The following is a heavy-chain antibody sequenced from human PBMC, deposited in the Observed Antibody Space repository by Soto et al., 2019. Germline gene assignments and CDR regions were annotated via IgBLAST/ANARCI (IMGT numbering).Heavy chain of an antibody. J-gene: IGHJ6*02. CDR3: AMEVIAVGGNQAMDA. V-gene: IGHV1-69*13. CDR2: IIPIFGKA. D-gene: IGHD6-19*01. CDR1: GGTFSSYA. Sequence: SVKVSCKASGGTFSSYAISWVRQAPGQGLEWMGGIIPIFGKANYAQKFQGRVTITAHESTSTEYMEVSSMRWDDTAVYYCAMEVIAVGGNQAMDAWCQGTTITVCS.